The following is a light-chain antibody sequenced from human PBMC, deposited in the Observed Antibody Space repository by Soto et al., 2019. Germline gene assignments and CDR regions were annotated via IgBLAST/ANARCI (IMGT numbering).Light chain of an antibody. Sequence: QSALTQPASVSGSPGQSITISCTGTNSDVGVYNYVSWYQQHPGKAPKLMIYDVSNRPSGVSNRFSGSKSGNTASLTISGLQAEDEADYYCSSYTSSSTLEVFGGGTKLTVL. CDR3: SSYTSSSTLEV. CDR2: DVS. CDR1: NSDVGVYNY. V-gene: IGLV2-14*03. J-gene: IGLJ2*01.